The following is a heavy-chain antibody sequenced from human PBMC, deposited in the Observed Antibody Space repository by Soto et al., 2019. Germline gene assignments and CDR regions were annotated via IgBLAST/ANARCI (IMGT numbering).Heavy chain of an antibody. CDR2: IIPIFGTA. J-gene: IGHJ4*02. V-gene: IGHV1-69*12. CDR1: VGTFSSYA. Sequence: QVQLVQSGDEVKKPGSSVKVSCKASVGTFSSYAISWVRQAPGQGLEWMGGIIPIFGTANYAQKFQGRVTSAADESTSTTYRELSSLRSEDTAVYYWASPHHWRVSGAIFDYWGQGTLVTVSS. D-gene: IGHD1-1*01. CDR3: ASPHHWRVSGAIFDY.